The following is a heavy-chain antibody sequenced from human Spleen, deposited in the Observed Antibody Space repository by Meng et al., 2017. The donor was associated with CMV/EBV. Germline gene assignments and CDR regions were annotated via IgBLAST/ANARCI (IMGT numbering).Heavy chain of an antibody. Sequence: ASVKVSCKTSGYSFTTYDINWVRQATGQGLEWVGWMNPISGYTGHAQKFQGRVTMTRNTSISTAYMELSSLRSEDTAVYYCAREGARTIFGVVNGDYGMDVWGQGTTVTVSS. V-gene: IGHV1-8*01. J-gene: IGHJ6*02. CDR2: MNPISGYT. CDR3: AREGARTIFGVVNGDYGMDV. D-gene: IGHD3-3*01. CDR1: GYSFTTYD.